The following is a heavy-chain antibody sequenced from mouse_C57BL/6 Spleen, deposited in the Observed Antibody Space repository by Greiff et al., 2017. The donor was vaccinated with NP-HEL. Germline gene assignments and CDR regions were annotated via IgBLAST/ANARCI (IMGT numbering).Heavy chain of an antibody. CDR3: ARRGGYGSSPWFAY. V-gene: IGHV1-26*01. Sequence: EVQLQQSGPELVKPGASVKISCKASGYTFTDYYMNWVKQSHGKSLEWIGDINPNNGGTSYNQKFKGKATLTVDKSSSTAYMELRSLPSEDSAVYYCARRGGYGSSPWFAYWGQGTLVTVSA. CDR1: GYTFTDYY. CDR2: INPNNGGT. D-gene: IGHD1-1*01. J-gene: IGHJ3*01.